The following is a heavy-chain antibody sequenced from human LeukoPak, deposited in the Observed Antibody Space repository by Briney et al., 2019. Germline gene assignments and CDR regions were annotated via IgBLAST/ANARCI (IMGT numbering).Heavy chain of an antibody. D-gene: IGHD6-13*01. J-gene: IGHJ4*02. CDR2: LITIFGTA. Sequence: SVKVSCKASGGTFSSYAISWVRQAPGQGLERMGRLITIFGTANYAQKFQGRVTITTDESTSTAYRELSSLRSEETAVHYCARPGGDSSSWDGQFDYWGQGTLVTVSS. V-gene: IGHV1-69*05. CDR3: ARPGGDSSSWDGQFDY. CDR1: GGTFSSYA.